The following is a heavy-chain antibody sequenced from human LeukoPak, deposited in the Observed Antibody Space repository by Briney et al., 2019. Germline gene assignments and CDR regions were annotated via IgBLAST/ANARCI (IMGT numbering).Heavy chain of an antibody. D-gene: IGHD2-8*01. Sequence: PSETLSLTCTVSGGSISSYYWSWIRQPPGKGLEWIGYIYYSGSTNYNPSLKSRVTISVDTSKNQFSLKLSSVTAADTAVYYCARQRVGYFRSWGQGTLVTVSS. CDR1: GGSISSYY. CDR2: IYYSGST. J-gene: IGHJ5*02. V-gene: IGHV4-59*01. CDR3: ARQRVGYFRS.